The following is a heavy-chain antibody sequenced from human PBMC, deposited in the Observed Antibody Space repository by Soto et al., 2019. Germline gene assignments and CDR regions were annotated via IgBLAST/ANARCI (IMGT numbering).Heavy chain of an antibody. CDR3: ARGYYYGSGSYYSSDAFDI. D-gene: IGHD3-10*01. Sequence: PGGSLRLSCAASGFTFSSFAMNWVRQAPGKGLEWVSAISGSGGNAYHADSVKGRFTISRDNSKNTLYLQMNSLRAEDTAVYYCARGYYYGSGSYYSSDAFDIWGQGTMVTVSS. J-gene: IGHJ3*02. CDR2: ISGSGGNA. V-gene: IGHV3-23*01. CDR1: GFTFSSFA.